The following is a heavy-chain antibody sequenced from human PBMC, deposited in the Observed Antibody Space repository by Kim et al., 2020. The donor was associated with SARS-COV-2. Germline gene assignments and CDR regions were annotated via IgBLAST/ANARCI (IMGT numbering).Heavy chain of an antibody. J-gene: IGHJ5*02. CDR1: GYTLIELS. CDR3: ATGDPVRPRWFDP. CDR2: FDPEDGET. V-gene: IGHV1-24*01. Sequence: ASVKVSCKVSGYTLIELSIHWVRQAPGKGLEWRGGFDPEDGETIYAQKFQGRVTMTEDTSTDTAYMELSSLRSEDTAVYYCATGDPVRPRWFDPWGQGTLVTVSS.